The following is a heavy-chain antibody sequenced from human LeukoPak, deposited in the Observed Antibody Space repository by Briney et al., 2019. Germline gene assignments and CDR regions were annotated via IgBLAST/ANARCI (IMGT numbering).Heavy chain of an antibody. CDR2: ISAYNGNT. J-gene: IGHJ3*02. CDR3: ARFWDGAGSNGAFDI. D-gene: IGHD2-8*01. Sequence: ASVKVSCKASGYTFTSYGISWVRQAPGQGLEWMGWISAYNGNTNYAQKLQGRVTMTTDTSTSTAYMELRSLRSDDTAVYYCARFWDGAGSNGAFDIWGQGTMVTVSS. V-gene: IGHV1-18*01. CDR1: GYTFTSYG.